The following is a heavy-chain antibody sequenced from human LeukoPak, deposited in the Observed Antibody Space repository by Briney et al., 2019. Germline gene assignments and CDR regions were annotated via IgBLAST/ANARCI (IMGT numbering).Heavy chain of an antibody. V-gene: IGHV3-23*01. CDR2: ISASGDVT. J-gene: IGHJ3*02. Sequence: GGSLRLSCAASGFTFSKFPMGWVRQAPGRGLEWVSAISASGDVTFYADSLRGRFTISRDNSKRTLYLQMNGLRAEDTAIFYCAKSPFTSATGTGRAFHIWGQGTRVTVSS. CDR3: AKSPFTSATGTGRAFHI. CDR1: GFTFSKFP. D-gene: IGHD1-1*01.